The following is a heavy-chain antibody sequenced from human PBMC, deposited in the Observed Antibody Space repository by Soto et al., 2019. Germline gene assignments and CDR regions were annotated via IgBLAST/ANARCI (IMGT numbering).Heavy chain of an antibody. CDR3: AKDSCRIAVDGPVLDL. CDR1: GFTFSSYA. D-gene: IGHD6-19*01. J-gene: IGHJ1*01. V-gene: IGHV3-23*01. Sequence: EVQLLESGGGLVQPGGSLRLSCAASGFTFSSYAMSWVRQAPGKGLEWVSAISGSGGSTYYADSVKGRFTISRDNAKNTLYLQINSLLAEHTAVYYCAKDSCRIAVDGPVLDLWGQGTLVNVSS. CDR2: ISGSGGST.